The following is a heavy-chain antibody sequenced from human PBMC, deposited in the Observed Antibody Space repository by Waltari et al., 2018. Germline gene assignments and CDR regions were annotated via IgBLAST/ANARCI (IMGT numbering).Heavy chain of an antibody. Sequence: QITLKESGPTLVKPTQTLTLTCTFSGFSLSTSGVGVGWIRQPPGKALEWLALIYWDDDKRYSPSLKSRLTITKDTSKNQVFLTMTNMDPVDTATYYCAHSRHYYDSEGYYFDYWGQGTLVTVSS. CDR1: GFSLSTSGVG. CDR3: AHSRHYYDSEGYYFDY. CDR2: IYWDDDK. J-gene: IGHJ4*02. D-gene: IGHD3-22*01. V-gene: IGHV2-5*02.